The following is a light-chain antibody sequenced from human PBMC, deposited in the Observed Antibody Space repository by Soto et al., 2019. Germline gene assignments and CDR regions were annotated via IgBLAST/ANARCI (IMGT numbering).Light chain of an antibody. CDR2: EVN. V-gene: IGLV2-14*01. CDR3: SSYTSDTSPYV. Sequence: QSALTQPASVSGSPGQSITISCTGTSSDVGGYNYVSWYQLHPGKAPKLIIYEVNNRPSGLSNRFSGSESGNTASLTISGLQADDEGDYYCSSYTSDTSPYVFGTGTQLTVL. J-gene: IGLJ1*01. CDR1: SSDVGGYNY.